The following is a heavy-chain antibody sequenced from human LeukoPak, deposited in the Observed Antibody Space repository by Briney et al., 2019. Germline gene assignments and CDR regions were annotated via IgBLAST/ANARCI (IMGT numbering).Heavy chain of an antibody. D-gene: IGHD3-22*01. CDR1: GGSFSGYY. CDR3: VGGTPNRHYYDSSVYVDY. CDR2: INHSGST. V-gene: IGHV4-34*01. Sequence: PSETLSLTCAVYGGSFSGYYWSWIRQPPGKGLEWIGEINHSGSTNYNPSLTSRVTMSVDTSKDQFSLKLSSVTAADTAVFYCVGGTPNRHYYDSSVYVDYWGQGTLVTVSS. J-gene: IGHJ4*02.